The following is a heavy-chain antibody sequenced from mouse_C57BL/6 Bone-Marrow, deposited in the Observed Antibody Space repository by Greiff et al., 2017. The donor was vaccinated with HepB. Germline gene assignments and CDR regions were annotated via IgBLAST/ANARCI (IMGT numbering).Heavy chain of an antibody. D-gene: IGHD2-5*01. V-gene: IGHV5-9*01. CDR3: AREYSKFAY. Sequence: EVQLVESGGGLVKPGGSLKLSCAASGFTFSSYTMSWVRQTPEKRLEWVATISGGGGNTYYPDSVKGRFTISRDNAKNTLYLQMSSLRSEDTALYYCAREYSKFAYWGQGTLVTVSA. CDR1: GFTFSSYT. CDR2: ISGGGGNT. J-gene: IGHJ3*01.